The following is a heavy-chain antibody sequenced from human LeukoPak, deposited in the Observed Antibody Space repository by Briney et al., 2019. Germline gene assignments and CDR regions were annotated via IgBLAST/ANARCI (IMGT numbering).Heavy chain of an antibody. J-gene: IGHJ4*02. Sequence: ASVKVSCKASGFTFTSSAVQWVRQARGQRLEWIGWIVVGSGNTNYAQKFQERVTITRDMSTSTAYMELSGLRSEDTAVYYCAAIEGRSSSPPAPNWGQGTLVTVSS. CDR2: IVVGSGNT. CDR3: AAIEGRSSSPPAPN. D-gene: IGHD6-6*01. CDR1: GFTFTSSA. V-gene: IGHV1-58*01.